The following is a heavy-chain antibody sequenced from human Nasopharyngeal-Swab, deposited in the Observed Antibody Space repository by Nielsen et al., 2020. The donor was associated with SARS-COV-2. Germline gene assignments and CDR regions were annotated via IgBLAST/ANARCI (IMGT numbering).Heavy chain of an antibody. D-gene: IGHD1-26*01. CDR1: GFTFSSYE. J-gene: IGHJ4*02. V-gene: IGHV3-48*03. CDR2: ISSSGSTI. CDR3: ARGRARIVGATDFDY. Sequence: GSLKISCAASGFTFSSYEMNWVRQAPGKGLEWVSYISSSGSTIYYGDSVKGRFTISRDNAKKSLYLQMNSLRAEDTAVYYCARGRARIVGATDFDYWGQGTLVTVSS.